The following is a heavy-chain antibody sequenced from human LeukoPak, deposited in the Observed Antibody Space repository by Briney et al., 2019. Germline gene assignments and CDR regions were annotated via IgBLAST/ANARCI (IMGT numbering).Heavy chain of an antibody. D-gene: IGHD3-9*01. CDR3: AKSPSGYDILTGYLAAGGMDV. CDR2: ISYDGSNK. Sequence: GGSLTLSWAASGVTFSSYGMHWVRQAPGKGLEWVADISYDGSNKYYADSVKGRFTISRDNYKNTLYLQMNSLRAEDTAVYYCAKSPSGYDILTGYLAAGGMDVWGKGSTVTVCS. CDR1: GVTFSSYG. V-gene: IGHV3-30*18. J-gene: IGHJ6*04.